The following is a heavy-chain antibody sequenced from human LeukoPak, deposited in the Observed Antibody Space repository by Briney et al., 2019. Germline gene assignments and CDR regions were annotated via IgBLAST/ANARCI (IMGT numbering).Heavy chain of an antibody. J-gene: IGHJ4*02. CDR1: GYTFTGYY. CDR3: ARDLIAAAGEGFDY. D-gene: IGHD6-13*01. Sequence: ASVKVSCKASGYTFTGYYMHWVRQAPGQGLEWMGWINPNSGGTNYAQKFQGRVTMTRDTTISTAYMELSRLRSDDTAVYYCARDLIAAAGEGFDYWGQGTLVTVSS. CDR2: INPNSGGT. V-gene: IGHV1-2*02.